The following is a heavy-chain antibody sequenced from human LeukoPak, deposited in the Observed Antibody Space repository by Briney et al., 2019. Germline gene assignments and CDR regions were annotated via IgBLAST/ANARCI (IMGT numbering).Heavy chain of an antibody. V-gene: IGHV1-18*01. CDR1: GYTFTSYG. Sequence: ASVKVSCKASGYTFTSYGISWVRQAPGQGLEWMGWISAYNGNTNYAQKLQGRVTMTTDTSTSTAYMELRSLRSDDTAVYYCARELDYYDSGGSPGAPDYWGQGTLVTVSS. J-gene: IGHJ4*02. D-gene: IGHD3-22*01. CDR3: ARELDYYDSGGSPGAPDY. CDR2: ISAYNGNT.